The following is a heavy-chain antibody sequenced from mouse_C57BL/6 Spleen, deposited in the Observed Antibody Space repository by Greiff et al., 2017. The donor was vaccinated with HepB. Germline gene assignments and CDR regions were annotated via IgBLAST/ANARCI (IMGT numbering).Heavy chain of an antibody. D-gene: IGHD1-1*01. V-gene: IGHV2-6*01. CDR2: IWGVGST. Sequence: VQRVESGPGLVAPSQSLSITCTVSGFSLTSYGVDWVRQSPGKGLEWLGVIWGVGSTNYNSALKSRLSISKDNSKSQVFLKMNSLQTDDTAMYYGATLHYYGSSHYAMDYWGQGTSVTVSS. CDR1: GFSLTSYG. J-gene: IGHJ4*01. CDR3: ATLHYYGSSHYAMDY.